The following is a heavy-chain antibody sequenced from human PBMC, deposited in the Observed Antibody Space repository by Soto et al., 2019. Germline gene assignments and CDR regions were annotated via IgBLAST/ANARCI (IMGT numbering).Heavy chain of an antibody. D-gene: IGHD3-22*01. CDR1: GFTFGIYS. Sequence: EVQLVESGGGLVQRGGSLRLSCAASGFTFGIYSMNWVRQAPGKGLEWISYINGSSSTMYYADSVKGRFIISRDNADNSLYLQMNSLRDADTAVYYCVRGDRFSCRGYCCFSDGLFLSWGQGTLVTVSS. J-gene: IGHJ5*02. CDR3: VRGDRFSCRGYCCFSDGLFLS. CDR2: INGSSSTM. V-gene: IGHV3-48*02.